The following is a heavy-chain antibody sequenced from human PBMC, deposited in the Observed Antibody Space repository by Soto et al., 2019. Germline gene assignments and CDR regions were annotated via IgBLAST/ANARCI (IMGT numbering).Heavy chain of an antibody. CDR3: AKAGMLSGSRLQTGDFDY. CDR1: GFTFSSYG. CDR2: ISYDGSNK. D-gene: IGHD1-26*01. J-gene: IGHJ4*02. Sequence: QVQLVESGGGVVQPGRSLRLSCAASGFTFSSYGMHWVRQAPGKGLEWVAVISYDGSNKYYADSVKGRFTISRDNSKNRLYLQMNSLRAEDTAVYYCAKAGMLSGSRLQTGDFDYWGQGTLVTVSS. V-gene: IGHV3-30*18.